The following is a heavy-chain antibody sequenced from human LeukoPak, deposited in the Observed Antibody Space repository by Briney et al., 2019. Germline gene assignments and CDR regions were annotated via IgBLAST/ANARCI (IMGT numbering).Heavy chain of an antibody. V-gene: IGHV3-23*01. CDR1: GFTFNSYA. CDR3: ANRRAVTGTGFDY. CDR2: ISGSGGGT. D-gene: IGHD6-13*01. Sequence: GGSLRLSRVASGFTFNSYAMSWVRQAPEKGLEWVATISGSGGGTYYADSVKGRFTISRDNSKNTLYLQMNGLRAEDTAVYYCANRRAVTGTGFDYWGQGTLVTVSS. J-gene: IGHJ4*02.